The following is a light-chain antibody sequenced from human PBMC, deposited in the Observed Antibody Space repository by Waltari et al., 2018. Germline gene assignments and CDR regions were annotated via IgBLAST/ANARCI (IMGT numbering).Light chain of an antibody. Sequence: QAVLTQPSSLSASPGASASLPCTLRSGLNVGTYRIYWYQQKPGSPPQYLLRYKSDSDKQQGSGVPSRFSGSKDASANAGLLLISGLQSEDEADYYCMIWHNSGSVFGGGTKLTVL. J-gene: IGLJ3*02. CDR1: SGLNVGTYR. V-gene: IGLV5-45*03. CDR2: YKSDSDK. CDR3: MIWHNSGSV.